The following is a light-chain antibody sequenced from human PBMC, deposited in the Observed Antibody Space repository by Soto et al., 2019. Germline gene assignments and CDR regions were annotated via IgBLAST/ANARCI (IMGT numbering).Light chain of an antibody. CDR2: DNS. CDR1: SSNIWAGYD. CDR3: QSYDRSLSGSRV. V-gene: IGLV1-40*01. Sequence: QSVLTQPPSVSGAPGQRVTISCTGSSSNIWAGYDVHWYQQLPGTAPKLLIYDNSNRPSGVPDRFSGSKSGTSASLAITGLQAEDEADYYCQSYDRSLSGSRVFGTGTKVTVL. J-gene: IGLJ1*01.